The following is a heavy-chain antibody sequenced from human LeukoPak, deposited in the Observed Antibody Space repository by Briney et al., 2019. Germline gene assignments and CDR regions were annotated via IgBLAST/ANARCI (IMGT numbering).Heavy chain of an antibody. CDR3: ARDPTDPRDYYDSSGYSKGY. CDR1: GFSFSAYW. V-gene: IGHV3-7*01. J-gene: IGHJ4*02. Sequence: GGSLRLSCAASGFSFSAYWMTWVRQAPGTGLEWVANINPAGSETYYVDPVKGRFSISRDNAKNLVYLQMNSLRAEDTAVYYCARDPTDPRDYYDSSGYSKGYWGQGTLVTVSS. CDR2: INPAGSET. D-gene: IGHD3-22*01.